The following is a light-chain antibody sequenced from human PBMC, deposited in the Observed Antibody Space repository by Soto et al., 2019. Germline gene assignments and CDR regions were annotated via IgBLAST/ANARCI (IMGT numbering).Light chain of an antibody. Sequence: EIVLTQSPATLSLSPGERATLSCRASQSVSSYLAWYQQKTGQAPRLLIYDASNRATGIPARFSGSGSGTDFTRTSSGLEPEDFAAYYCQQGSNWPTTFGGGTKVEIK. CDR3: QQGSNWPTT. J-gene: IGKJ4*01. CDR2: DAS. V-gene: IGKV3-11*01. CDR1: QSVSSY.